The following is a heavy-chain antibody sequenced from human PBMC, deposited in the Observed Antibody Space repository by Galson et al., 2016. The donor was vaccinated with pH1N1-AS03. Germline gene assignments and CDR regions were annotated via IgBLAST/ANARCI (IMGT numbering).Heavy chain of an antibody. Sequence: SLRLSCAASDFTFSSYWMLWVRQAPGKGLEWVSRIKTDGSYTGYADSVKGRLTISRDNAKNTLYLQMNSLRAEDTAVYFCTRPKLGVGDALDIWGQGAMVTVSS. V-gene: IGHV3-74*01. D-gene: IGHD3-10*01. CDR3: TRPKLGVGDALDI. CDR1: DFTFSSYW. J-gene: IGHJ3*02. CDR2: IKTDGSYT.